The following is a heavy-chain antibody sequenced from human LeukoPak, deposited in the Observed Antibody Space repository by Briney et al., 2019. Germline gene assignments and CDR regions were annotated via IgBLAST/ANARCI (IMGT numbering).Heavy chain of an antibody. Sequence: GGSLRLSCAASGFTFSPHYMDWVRQPPGQGLEWVGLVRNKADGYTTIYAASVKGRFTISRDDSKNSVYLQMDSLKTEDMAVYYCGDLGSAGTDHWGQGTLVTVSS. J-gene: IGHJ4*02. CDR1: GFTFSPHY. CDR2: VRNKADGYTT. D-gene: IGHD3-10*01. V-gene: IGHV3-72*01. CDR3: GDLGSAGTDH.